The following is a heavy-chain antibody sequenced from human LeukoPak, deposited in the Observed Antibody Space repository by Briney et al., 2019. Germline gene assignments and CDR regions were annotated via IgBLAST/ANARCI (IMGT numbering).Heavy chain of an antibody. Sequence: PSETLSLTCTVSGGSVSSGSYYWRWIRQPPGKGLEWIGYIYYSGSTNYNPSLKSRVTISVDTSKNQFSLKLSSVTAADTAVYYCARVFLAVAGLRNYYYYYGMDVWGQGTTVTVSS. CDR2: IYYSGST. CDR3: ARVFLAVAGLRNYYYYYGMDV. D-gene: IGHD6-19*01. V-gene: IGHV4-61*01. J-gene: IGHJ6*02. CDR1: GGSVSSGSYY.